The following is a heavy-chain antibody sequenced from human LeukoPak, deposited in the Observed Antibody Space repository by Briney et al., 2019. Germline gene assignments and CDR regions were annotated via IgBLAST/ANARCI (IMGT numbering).Heavy chain of an antibody. CDR2: INPNNGGT. CDR1: GYTFTGYY. J-gene: IGHJ4*02. V-gene: IGHV1-2*02. CDR3: ARALRSGSYYEVDY. Sequence: ASVKVSCKASGYTFTGYYIHWVRQAPGQGLEWMGWINPNNGGTNYAQKFQGRVTMTRDTSITTTHMDLSRLRSDDTAVYYCARALRSGSYYEVDYWGQGTLVTVSS. D-gene: IGHD1-26*01.